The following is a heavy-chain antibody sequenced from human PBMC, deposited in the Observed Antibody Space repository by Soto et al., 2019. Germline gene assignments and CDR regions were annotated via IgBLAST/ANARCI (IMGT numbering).Heavy chain of an antibody. V-gene: IGHV1-69*12. Sequence: QVQLVQSGAEVKKPGSSVKVSCKASGGTFSSYAISWVRQAPGQGLEWMGGIIPIFGTANYAQKFQGRVTITADESTSTAYMELSSLISEDTAVYYCARDRYTDAYCGGDCYSFWFDPWGQGTLVTVSS. CDR1: GGTFSSYA. CDR2: IIPIFGTA. CDR3: ARDRYTDAYCGGDCYSFWFDP. D-gene: IGHD2-21*02. J-gene: IGHJ5*02.